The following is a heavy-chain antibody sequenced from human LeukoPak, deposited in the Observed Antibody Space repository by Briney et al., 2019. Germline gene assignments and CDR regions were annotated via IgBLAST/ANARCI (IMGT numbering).Heavy chain of an antibody. CDR1: GFTFSSYE. CDR3: AWGRPKRIDY. D-gene: IGHD7-27*01. J-gene: IGHJ4*02. CDR2: ISSGGSTI. V-gene: IGHV3-48*03. Sequence: GGSLRLSCEASGFTFSSYEMNWVRQAPGKGLEWVSYISSGGSTIYYADSLKGRFTISRDNAKNSLYLQINGLRAEDTAVYYCAWGRPKRIDYWGQGTLVTVSS.